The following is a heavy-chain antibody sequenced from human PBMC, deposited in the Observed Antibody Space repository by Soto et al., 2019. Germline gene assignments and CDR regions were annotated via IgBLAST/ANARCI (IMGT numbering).Heavy chain of an antibody. D-gene: IGHD3-22*01. CDR1: GGSITNSGYY. CDR2: IFYSGST. Sequence: QVQLQESGPGLVKPSETLSLTCTVSGGSITNSGYYWGWVRQPPGKGLEWIGSIFYSGSTHYKPSLQSRVTISGDTSKNQFSLKLSSVTAADTAVYYCARTPDSSGYYFDYWGQGTLVTVSS. V-gene: IGHV4-39*01. J-gene: IGHJ4*02. CDR3: ARTPDSSGYYFDY.